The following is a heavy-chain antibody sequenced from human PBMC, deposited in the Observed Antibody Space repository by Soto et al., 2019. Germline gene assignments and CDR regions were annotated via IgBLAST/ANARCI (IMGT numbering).Heavy chain of an antibody. CDR3: ARTYSSSPINFAY. Sequence: GGSLRLSCAASGFTFSTYGMHWVRQAPGKGLDWVALISYDGSDKLYEDSVKGRFTISRDNSKNTLYLQMNSLRPEDTAVYYCARTYSSSPINFAYWGQGTLVTVSS. V-gene: IGHV3-30*03. J-gene: IGHJ4*02. CDR2: ISYDGSDK. D-gene: IGHD6-13*01. CDR1: GFTFSTYG.